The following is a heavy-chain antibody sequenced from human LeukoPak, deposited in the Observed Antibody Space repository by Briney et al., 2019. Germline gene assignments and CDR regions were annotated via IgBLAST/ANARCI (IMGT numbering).Heavy chain of an antibody. CDR3: ARRGSGGRSFDI. CDR2: ISYSGST. D-gene: IGHD2-15*01. CDR1: GGSVSSGTYY. Sequence: SETLSLTCTVSGGSVSSGTYYWTLIRQPPGKGLEWIGYISYSGSTNYNPSLKSRVTISVDTSKSQFSLNLSSVTAADTAVYYCARRGSGGRSFDIWGQGTMVTVSS. J-gene: IGHJ3*02. V-gene: IGHV4-61*01.